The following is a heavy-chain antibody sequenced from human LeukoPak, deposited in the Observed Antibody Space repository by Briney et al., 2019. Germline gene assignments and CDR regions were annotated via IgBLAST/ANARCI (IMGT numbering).Heavy chain of an antibody. D-gene: IGHD2-2*02. CDR3: ARVGWYCSSTSCYNRDYYYYMDV. CDR2: INPNSGGT. CDR1: GYTFTGYY. V-gene: IGHV1-2*02. J-gene: IGHJ6*03. Sequence: ASVKVSCKASGYTFTGYYMHWVRQAPGQGLEWMGWINPNSGGTNYAQKFQGRVTMTRDTSISTAYMELSGLRSDDTAVYYCARVGWYCSSTSCYNRDYYYYMDVWAKGPRSPSP.